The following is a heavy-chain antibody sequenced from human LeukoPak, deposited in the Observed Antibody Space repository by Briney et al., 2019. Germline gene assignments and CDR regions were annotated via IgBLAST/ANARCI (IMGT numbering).Heavy chain of an antibody. V-gene: IGHV3-11*01. CDR1: GFPFSDYY. CDR3: ARGPFWSGYYDD. Sequence: GSLRLSCAASGFPFSDYYMSWIRQAPGKGPEWVSYISDSGNTIYYADSVKGRFTISRDNAKNSLYLQVNSLRSEDTAVYHCARGPFWSGYYDDWGQGTLVTVSS. D-gene: IGHD3-3*01. J-gene: IGHJ4*02. CDR2: ISDSGNTI.